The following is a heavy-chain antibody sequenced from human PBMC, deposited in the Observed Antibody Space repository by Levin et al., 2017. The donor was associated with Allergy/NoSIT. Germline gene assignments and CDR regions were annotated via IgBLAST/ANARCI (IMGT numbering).Heavy chain of an antibody. CDR2: IYYSGST. Sequence: SETLSLTCTVSGGSISSYYWSWVRQPPGKGLEWIGYIYYSGSTNYNPSLKSRLTFSIDTSKNHFSLKLSSVTAADTAVYYCAGWSSANDAFDIWGQGTMVTVSS. CDR3: AGWSSANDAFDI. D-gene: IGHD3-3*01. J-gene: IGHJ3*02. V-gene: IGHV4-59*01. CDR1: GGSISSYY.